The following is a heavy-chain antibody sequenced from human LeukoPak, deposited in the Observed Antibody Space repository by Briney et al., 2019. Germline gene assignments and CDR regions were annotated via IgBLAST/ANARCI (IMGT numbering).Heavy chain of an antibody. CDR3: AGSSYYYDSSGDY. J-gene: IGHJ4*02. CDR2: IYYSGST. V-gene: IGHV4-39*07. D-gene: IGHD3-22*01. CDR1: GGSISSSSYY. Sequence: KTSETLSLTCTVSGGSISSSSYYWGWIRQPPGKGLEWIGSIYYSGSTYYNPSLKSRVTISVDTSKNQFSLKLSSVTAADTAVYYCAGSSYYYDSSGDYWGQGTLVTVSS.